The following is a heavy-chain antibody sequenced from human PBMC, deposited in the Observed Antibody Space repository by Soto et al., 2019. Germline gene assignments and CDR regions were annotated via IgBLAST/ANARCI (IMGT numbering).Heavy chain of an antibody. V-gene: IGHV3-23*01. CDR1: GFTFGIHA. D-gene: IGHD2-15*01. Sequence: EVELLESGGGLAQPGGSLRLSCAASGFTFGIHAMTWIRQVPGKGLEWVAKINGRGSNTNYADSVKGRFTISRDNSNTTEDLQMTGLRQEDKALYYCAKDSRLYCSGGSCLYLDSWGQGVLVTVSS. J-gene: IGHJ4*02. CDR2: INGRGSNT. CDR3: AKDSRLYCSGGSCLYLDS.